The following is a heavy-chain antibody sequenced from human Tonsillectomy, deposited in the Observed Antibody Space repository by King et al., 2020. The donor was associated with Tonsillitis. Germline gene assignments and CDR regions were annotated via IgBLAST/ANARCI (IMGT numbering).Heavy chain of an antibody. CDR3: SKRPAAVSQYYHMDV. V-gene: IGHV4-4*02. CDR1: GGSISSRNW. J-gene: IGHJ6*03. D-gene: IGHD2-2*01. Sequence: VQLQESGPGLLKPSGTLPLTCAVSGGSISSRNWWGWVRQPPGKGLEWSGEIYQSGTTHYNPSPKSRVTLSVDNAKNQFSLNLTSVTAADTAVYYCSKRPAAVSQYYHMDVWGKGTTVTVSS. CDR2: IYQSGTT.